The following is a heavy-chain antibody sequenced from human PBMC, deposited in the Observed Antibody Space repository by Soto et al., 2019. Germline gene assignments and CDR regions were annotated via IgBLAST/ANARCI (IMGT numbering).Heavy chain of an antibody. J-gene: IGHJ5*02. V-gene: IGHV3-30-3*01. D-gene: IGHD1-7*01. CDR2: ISYDGSNK. Sequence: QVQLVESGGGAVQPGRSLRLSCAASGFTFSSYAMHWVRQAPGKGLEWVAVISYDGSNKYYADSVKGRFTISRDNSKNTLYLQMNSLRAEDTAVYYCARDRGTGTFSSWGQGTLVTVSS. CDR3: ARDRGTGTFSS. CDR1: GFTFSSYA.